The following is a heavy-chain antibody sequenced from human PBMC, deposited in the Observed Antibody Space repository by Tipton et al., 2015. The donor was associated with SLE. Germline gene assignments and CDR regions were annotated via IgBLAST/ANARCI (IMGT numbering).Heavy chain of an antibody. CDR1: GFTFSTYA. V-gene: IGHV3-23*01. Sequence: GSLRLSCAASGFTFSTYAMSWVRQAPGKGLEWVSAISGSGGSTHYADSVKGRFTISRDNSKNTLYLQMHSLRAEDTAVYYCAKSGLMAAAGIWGQGTLVTVSP. CDR3: AKSGLMAAAGI. CDR2: ISGSGGST. J-gene: IGHJ4*02. D-gene: IGHD6-13*01.